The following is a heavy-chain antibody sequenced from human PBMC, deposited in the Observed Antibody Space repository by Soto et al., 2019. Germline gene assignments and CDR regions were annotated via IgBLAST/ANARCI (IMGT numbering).Heavy chain of an antibody. D-gene: IGHD3-10*01. J-gene: IGHJ4*02. Sequence: QVQLVESGGGVVQPGRSLRLSCAASGFTFSSYGMHWVRQAPGKGPEWVAVISYDGSNKYYADSVKGRFTISRDNSKNTLYLQMNSLRAEDTAVYYCANSYGSGAGVAYWGQGTLVTVSS. CDR2: ISYDGSNK. CDR1: GFTFSSYG. CDR3: ANSYGSGAGVAY. V-gene: IGHV3-30*18.